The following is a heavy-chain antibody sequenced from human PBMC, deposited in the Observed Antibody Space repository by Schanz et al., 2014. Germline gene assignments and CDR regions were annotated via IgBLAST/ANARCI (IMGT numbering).Heavy chain of an antibody. CDR2: ISGGGGSA. D-gene: IGHD3-22*01. J-gene: IGHJ4*02. V-gene: IGHV3-23*04. CDR1: GFTFNNYD. CDR3: AKVWGSDYFYPFDY. Sequence: EVQLVESGGGLVQPGGSLRLSCAASGFTFNNYDMNWVRLVPGKGLECVSGISGGGGSAYYADSVKGRFTISRDNSNNTLYLQMSSLRAEDTAVYYCAKVWGSDYFYPFDYWGQGTLVTVSS.